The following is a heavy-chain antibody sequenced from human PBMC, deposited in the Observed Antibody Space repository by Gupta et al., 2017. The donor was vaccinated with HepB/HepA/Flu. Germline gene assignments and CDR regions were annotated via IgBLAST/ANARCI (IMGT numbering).Heavy chain of an antibody. CDR1: GFTFSSYS. Sequence: QVQLVESGGGVVQPGRSLRLSCAASGFTFSSYSMPWVRQAPGKGLEWVAVISNDGSNKYHADSVKGRFTISRDNSKNTLYLQMNSLRAEDTAVYYCAKSRGSGSYNDMDVWGQGTTVTVSS. J-gene: IGHJ6*02. D-gene: IGHD3-10*01. CDR2: ISNDGSNK. V-gene: IGHV3-30-3*02. CDR3: AKSRGSGSYNDMDV.